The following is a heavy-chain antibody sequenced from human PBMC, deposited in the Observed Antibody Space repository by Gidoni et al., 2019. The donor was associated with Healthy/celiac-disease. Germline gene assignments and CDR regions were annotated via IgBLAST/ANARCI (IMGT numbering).Heavy chain of an antibody. J-gene: IGHJ4*02. CDR2: INPNSG. CDR1: GYTFTGYY. CDR3: ARDRYDFWSGQFDY. V-gene: IGHV1-2*02. D-gene: IGHD3-3*01. Sequence: QVQLVQSGAEVKKPGASVKVSCKASGYTFTGYYMHGVRQAPGQGLEWMGWINPNSGDTSISTAYMELSRLRSDDTAVYYCARDRYDFWSGQFDYWGQGTLVTVSS.